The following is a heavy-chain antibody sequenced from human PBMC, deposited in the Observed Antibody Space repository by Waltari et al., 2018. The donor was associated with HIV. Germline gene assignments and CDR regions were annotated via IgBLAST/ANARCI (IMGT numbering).Heavy chain of an antibody. CDR2: INPNSGGT. D-gene: IGHD4-4*01. J-gene: IGHJ6*02. V-gene: IGHV1-2*06. Sequence: QVQLVQSGAEVKKPGASVKVSCKASGYTFPGSNMHGLRQAPGQGLEWMGRINPNSGGTNYAQQFQGRVTMTRDTSISTAYMELSRLRSDDTAVYYCAREGARMTTMIYYYYGMDVWGQGTTVTVSS. CDR1: GYTFPGSN. CDR3: AREGARMTTMIYYYYGMDV.